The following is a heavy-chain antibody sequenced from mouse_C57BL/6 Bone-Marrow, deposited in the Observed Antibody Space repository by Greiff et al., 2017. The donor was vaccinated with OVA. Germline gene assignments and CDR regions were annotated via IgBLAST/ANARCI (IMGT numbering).Heavy chain of an antibody. J-gene: IGHJ2*01. V-gene: IGHV5-6*02. CDR2: ISSGGSYT. CDR3: ARRPERYYFDY. Sequence: DVKLLESGGDLVKPGGSLKLSCAASGFTFSSYGMSWVRQTPDQRLEWVATISSGGSYTYYPDSVKGRFTIARDNATTTPYLQMSSLTSEDTAMYYCARRPERYYFDYWGQGTTLTVSS. CDR1: GFTFSSYG.